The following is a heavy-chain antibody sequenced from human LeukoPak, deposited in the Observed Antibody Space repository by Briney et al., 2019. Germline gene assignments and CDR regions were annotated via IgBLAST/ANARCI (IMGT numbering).Heavy chain of an antibody. Sequence: GGSLRLSCAASGFTFSSYSMNLVRQAPGKGLEWGSSISSSSSYIYYADSVKGRFTISRDNAKNSLYLQMNSLRAEDTAVYYCARDGNGVIAAAGTSDYWGQGTLVTVSS. D-gene: IGHD6-13*01. V-gene: IGHV3-21*01. CDR1: GFTFSSYS. CDR3: ARDGNGVIAAAGTSDY. J-gene: IGHJ4*02. CDR2: ISSSSSYI.